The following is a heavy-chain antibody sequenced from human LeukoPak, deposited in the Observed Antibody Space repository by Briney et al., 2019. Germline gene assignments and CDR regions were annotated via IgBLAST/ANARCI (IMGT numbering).Heavy chain of an antibody. J-gene: IGHJ4*02. D-gene: IGHD3-22*01. CDR2: IYYSGST. CDR3: ARGIYDTGDYYFDY. Sequence: SETLSLTCTVSGGSISSYYWNWIRQPPGKGLEWIGYIYYSGSTNYNPSLKSRVTISLDTSKNQFSLRLSSVTAADTAVYYCARGIYDTGDYYFDYRGQGTLVTVSS. CDR1: GGSISSYY. V-gene: IGHV4-59*01.